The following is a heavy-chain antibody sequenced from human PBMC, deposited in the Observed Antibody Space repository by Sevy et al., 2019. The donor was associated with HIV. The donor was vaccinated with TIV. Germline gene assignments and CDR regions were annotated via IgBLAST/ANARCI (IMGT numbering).Heavy chain of an antibody. CDR1: GGSINSNNYY. D-gene: IGHD3-3*01. J-gene: IGHJ5*02. Sequence: SETLSLTCTVSGGSINSNNYYWGWIGQPPGKGLEWIGSVSYSGSTYYNPSLKSQITISVDTSKNQFSLKVRSATAADTAVYYCAVITIFGVLTDNWFDPWGQGTLVTVSS. CDR3: AVITIFGVLTDNWFDP. V-gene: IGHV4-39*01. CDR2: VSYSGST.